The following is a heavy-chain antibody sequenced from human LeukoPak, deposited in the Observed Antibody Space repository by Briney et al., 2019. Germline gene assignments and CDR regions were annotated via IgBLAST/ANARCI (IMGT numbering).Heavy chain of an antibody. CDR3: ARSAYGDYGEYYFDY. CDR2: IYHSGST. J-gene: IGHJ4*02. CDR1: GGSISSGGYS. D-gene: IGHD4-17*01. V-gene: IGHV4-30-2*01. Sequence: PSQTLSLTCAVSGGSISSGGYSWSWIRQPPGKGLEWIGYIYHSGSTHYNPSLKSRVTISVDRSKNQFSLKLSSVTAADTAVYYCARSAYGDYGEYYFDYWGQGTLVTVSS.